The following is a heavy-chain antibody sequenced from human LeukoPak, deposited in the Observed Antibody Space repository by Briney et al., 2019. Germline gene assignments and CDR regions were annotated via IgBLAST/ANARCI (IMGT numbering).Heavy chain of an antibody. CDR3: ARDFGTTGWHTFDY. D-gene: IGHD6-19*01. CDR1: GDSVSSKNGA. J-gene: IGHJ4*02. Sequence: SQTLSLTCVVSGDSVSSKNGAWNWIRQSPSRGLEWLGRTYYRSKWYNDYAESMEGRMSISQDTSKNQYSLHLNSATPDDTAVYYCARDFGTTGWHTFDYWGQGTLVTVSS. V-gene: IGHV6-1*01. CDR2: TYYRSKWYN.